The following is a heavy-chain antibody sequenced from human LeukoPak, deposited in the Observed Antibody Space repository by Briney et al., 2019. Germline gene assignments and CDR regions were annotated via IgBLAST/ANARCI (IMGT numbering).Heavy chain of an antibody. Sequence: SGTLSLTCAVSGGSISSSNWWSWVRQPPGKGLEWIGEIYHSGSTNYNPSLKSRVTISVDKSKNQFSLKLSSVTAAGTAVYYCARHSVGLGRPWYFDLWGRGTLVTVSS. D-gene: IGHD3-16*01. CDR3: ARHSVGLGRPWYFDL. CDR1: GGSISSSNW. CDR2: IYHSGST. V-gene: IGHV4-4*02. J-gene: IGHJ2*01.